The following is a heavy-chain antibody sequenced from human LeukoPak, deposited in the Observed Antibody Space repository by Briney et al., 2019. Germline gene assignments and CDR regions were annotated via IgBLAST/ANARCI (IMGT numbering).Heavy chain of an antibody. CDR3: ARGKDYCYYMDF. CDR1: GFTFSSYG. Sequence: PGVSLRLSCAASGFTFSSYGMSWVRQAPGKGLEWVSAISGSGGSTYYADSVKGRFTISRDNSKNTLYLQMNSLRAEDTAVYYCARGKDYCYYMDFWGKGTTVTVSS. V-gene: IGHV3-23*01. J-gene: IGHJ6*03. CDR2: ISGSGGST.